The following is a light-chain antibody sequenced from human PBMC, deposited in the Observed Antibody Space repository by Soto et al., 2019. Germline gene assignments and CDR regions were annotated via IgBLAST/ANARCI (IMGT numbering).Light chain of an antibody. CDR3: QQNGGSPPYT. Sequence: EIVLTQSPGTLSLSPGERATLSCRASQSISSSYLAWYQQKPGQAPRLLIYGASSRATGIPDRFSGSGSGTDFTFTISRLEPEDFAVYYCQQNGGSPPYTFGQGTKLEIK. CDR1: QSISSSY. J-gene: IGKJ2*01. CDR2: GAS. V-gene: IGKV3-20*01.